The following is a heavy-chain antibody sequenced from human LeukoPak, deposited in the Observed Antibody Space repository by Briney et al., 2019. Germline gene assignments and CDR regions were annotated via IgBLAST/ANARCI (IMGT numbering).Heavy chain of an antibody. CDR2: ISGSGGST. CDR1: GFTFSSYA. V-gene: IGHV3-23*01. J-gene: IGHJ4*02. CDR3: AKVFQDYHDSSGYGGLDY. D-gene: IGHD3-22*01. Sequence: GGSLRLSCAASGFTFSSYAMSWVRQAPGKGLEWVSAISGSGGSTYYADSVKGRFTISRDNSKNTLYLQMNSLRAEDTAVYYCAKVFQDYHDSSGYGGLDYWGQGTLVTVSS.